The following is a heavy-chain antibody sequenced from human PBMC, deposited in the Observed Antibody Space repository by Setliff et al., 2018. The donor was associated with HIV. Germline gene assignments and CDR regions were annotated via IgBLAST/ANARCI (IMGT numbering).Heavy chain of an antibody. J-gene: IGHJ4*01. V-gene: IGHV4-38-2*02. Sequence: TLSLTCGVSGIPIDRVYSWAWIRQPPGKGLEWIGTISHSGSTHYNSPLQGRISISIDTSKNQFSLTLTSVTAADTAMYYCARDQSDYNVLTGFGDFDYWGHGTPVTVSS. CDR1: GIPIDRVYS. CDR3: ARDQSDYNVLTGFGDFDY. CDR2: ISHSGST. D-gene: IGHD3-9*01.